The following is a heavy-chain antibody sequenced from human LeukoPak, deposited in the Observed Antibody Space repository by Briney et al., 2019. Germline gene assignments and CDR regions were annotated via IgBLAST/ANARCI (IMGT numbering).Heavy chain of an antibody. V-gene: IGHV3-74*01. CDR3: ARVWFGELPPYYFDY. J-gene: IGHJ4*02. CDR1: GFTFSGHW. D-gene: IGHD3-10*01. Sequence: GGSLRLSCAVSGFTFSGHWMFWVRQAPGKGLAWVSSTNSDGSITGYTDSVKGRFTISRDNAKNSLYLQMNSLRAEDTAVYYCARVWFGELPPYYFDYWGQGTLVTVSS. CDR2: TNSDGSIT.